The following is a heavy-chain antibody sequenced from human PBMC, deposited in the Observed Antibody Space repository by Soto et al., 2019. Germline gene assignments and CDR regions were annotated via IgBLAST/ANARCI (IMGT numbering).Heavy chain of an antibody. V-gene: IGHV1-2*04. J-gene: IGHJ6*02. CDR2: INPNSGGT. Sequence: ASVKVSCKASGYTFTGYYMHWVRQAPGQGLEWMGWINPNSGGTNYAQKFQGWVTMTRDTSISTAYMELSRLRSDDTAVYYCARDRAPDSSSLSYYYYGMDVWGQGTTVTVSS. CDR1: GYTFTGYY. D-gene: IGHD6-6*01. CDR3: ARDRAPDSSSLSYYYYGMDV.